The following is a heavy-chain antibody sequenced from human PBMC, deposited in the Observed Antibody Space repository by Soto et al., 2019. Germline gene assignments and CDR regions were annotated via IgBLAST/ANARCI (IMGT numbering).Heavy chain of an antibody. V-gene: IGHV4-31*03. CDR2: IYSNGDT. J-gene: IGHJ6*02. CDR3: ARRGGSSSGYYYYAMDV. Sequence: SETLSLTCSVSSDSMNSGGYYWSWIRQHPGKGLEWIGYIYSNGDTYYNPSLKSRVTISGDTSKNQFALNMTSVTAADTAVYYCARRGGSSSGYYYYAMDVWGQGTTVTVS. D-gene: IGHD6-6*01. CDR1: SDSMNSGGYY.